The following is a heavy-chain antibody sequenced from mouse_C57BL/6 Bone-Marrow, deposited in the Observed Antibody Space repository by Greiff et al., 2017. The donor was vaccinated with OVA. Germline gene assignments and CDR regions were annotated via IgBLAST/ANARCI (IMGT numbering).Heavy chain of an antibody. D-gene: IGHD2-3*01. CDR1: GYTFTSYW. V-gene: IGHV1-64*01. Sequence: QVQLQQPGAELVKPGASVKLSCKASGYTFTSYWMHWVKQRPGQGLEWIGRIHPNSGSTNYNEKFKSKATLTVDKSSSTAYMQLSSLTSEDSAVYYCARSHDGYSGYWGQGTTLTVSS. CDR2: IHPNSGST. J-gene: IGHJ2*01. CDR3: ARSHDGYSGY.